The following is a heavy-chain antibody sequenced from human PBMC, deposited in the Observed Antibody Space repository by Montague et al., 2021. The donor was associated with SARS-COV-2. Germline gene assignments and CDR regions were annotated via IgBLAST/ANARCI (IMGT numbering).Heavy chain of an antibody. CDR2: IYHTGST. CDR1: GDSISTDNW. J-gene: IGHJ4*02. CDR3: ARLGLRYFDWLLLGEGYFDY. V-gene: IGHV4-4*02. Sequence: SETLSLTCVVSGDSISTDNWWTWVRLPPGKGLEWVGEIYHTGSTKYKPSLKSRVTISVDTSKNQFSLKLSSVTAADTAVYYCARLGLRYFDWLLLGEGYFDYWGQGTLVTVSS. D-gene: IGHD3-9*01.